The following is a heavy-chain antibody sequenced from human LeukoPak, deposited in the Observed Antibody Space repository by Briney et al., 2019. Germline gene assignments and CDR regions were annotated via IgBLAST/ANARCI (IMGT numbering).Heavy chain of an antibody. CDR3: ARGGLVRSYYYYGMAV. CDR2: FDPEEGET. D-gene: IGHD6-19*01. CDR1: GYTLIELP. Sequence: GASVKVSCKVSGYTLIELPMHWVRQAPGKGLEWMGGFDPEEGETIYAQKLQGRVTMTTDTSTSTAYMELRSLRSDDSAVYYCARGGLVRSYYYYGMAVWGQGTTVTVSS. V-gene: IGHV1-24*01. J-gene: IGHJ6*02.